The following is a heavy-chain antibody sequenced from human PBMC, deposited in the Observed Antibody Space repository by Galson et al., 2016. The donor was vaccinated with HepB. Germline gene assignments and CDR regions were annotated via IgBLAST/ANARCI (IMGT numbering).Heavy chain of an antibody. V-gene: IGHV3-74*01. J-gene: IGHJ6*01. CDR1: GFTFTSYW. CDR2: INSDGRST. D-gene: IGHD3-10*01. Sequence: SLRLSCAASGFTFTSYWIHWVRQVPGEGLVWVSRINSDGRSTHYADSVKGRFTISRDNAKNTMYLQMNRLRVEDTAVYYCARVGVIPYYYYGMDVWGQGTMVIVSS. CDR3: ARVGVIPYYYYGMDV.